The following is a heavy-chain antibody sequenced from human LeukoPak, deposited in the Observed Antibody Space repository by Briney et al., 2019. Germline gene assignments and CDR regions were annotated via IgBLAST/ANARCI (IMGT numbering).Heavy chain of an antibody. CDR2: IYYSGST. CDR1: GGSISSSSYY. CDR3: ASETVGYFQH. Sequence: SETLSLTCTVSGGSISSSSYYWGWIRQPPGKGLEWIGSIYYSGSTYYNPSLKSRVTISVDTSKNQFSLKLSSVTAADTAVYYCASETVGYFQHWGQGTLVTVFS. D-gene: IGHD4-17*01. J-gene: IGHJ1*01. V-gene: IGHV4-39*07.